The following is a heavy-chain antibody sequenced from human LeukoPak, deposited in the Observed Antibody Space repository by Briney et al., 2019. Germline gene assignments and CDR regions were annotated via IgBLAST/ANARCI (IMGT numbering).Heavy chain of an antibody. CDR3: ARAPMIRGVITAFDL. CDR2: ISSGSTTT. CDR1: GFTVSSNY. J-gene: IGHJ4*02. Sequence: GGSLRLSCAASGFTVSSNYMSWVRQAPGKGLEWLSYISSGSTTTYYADSVRGRFTISRDNAENSLYLQMNSLRDEDTAVYYCARAPMIRGVITAFDLWGQGTLVTVSS. D-gene: IGHD3-10*01. V-gene: IGHV3-48*02.